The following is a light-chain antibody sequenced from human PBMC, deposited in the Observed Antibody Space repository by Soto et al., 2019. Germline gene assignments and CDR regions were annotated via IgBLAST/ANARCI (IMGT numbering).Light chain of an antibody. Sequence: DIVMTQSPDSLAVSLGERATINCKSSQSVLYSSNNKNYLAWYQQKPGQPPKLLIYWASTRESGVPDRFSGSGSGTDFTLTISSLQAEDVAVYHCQQYYSIPRTFGQGTMVEIK. CDR2: WAS. V-gene: IGKV4-1*01. CDR1: QSVLYSSNNKNY. CDR3: QQYYSIPRT. J-gene: IGKJ1*01.